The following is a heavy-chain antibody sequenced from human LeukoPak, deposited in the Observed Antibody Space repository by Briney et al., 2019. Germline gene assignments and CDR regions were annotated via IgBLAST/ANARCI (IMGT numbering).Heavy chain of an antibody. Sequence: KFQGRVTMTTDTSTSTAYMELRSLRSDDTAVYYCARDRAREADYFDYWGQGTLVTVSS. V-gene: IGHV1-18*01. J-gene: IGHJ4*02. D-gene: IGHD6-6*01. CDR3: ARDRAREADYFDY.